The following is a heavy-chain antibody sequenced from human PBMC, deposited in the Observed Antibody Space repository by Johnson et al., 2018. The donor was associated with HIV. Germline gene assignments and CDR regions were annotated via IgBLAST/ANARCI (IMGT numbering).Heavy chain of an antibody. CDR2: ISWNSGSI. CDR3: AKDGHPGGSFDAVDI. D-gene: IGHD1-26*01. J-gene: IGHJ3*02. CDR1: GFTFDDYA. Sequence: VQLVESGGGLVQPGRSLRLSCAASGFTFDDYAMHCVRQAPGKGLEWVSGISWNSGSIGYADSVKGRFTISRDDAKNSLYLQMNSLRAEDTALYYCAKDGHPGGSFDAVDIWGQGTMVTVSS. V-gene: IGHV3-9*01.